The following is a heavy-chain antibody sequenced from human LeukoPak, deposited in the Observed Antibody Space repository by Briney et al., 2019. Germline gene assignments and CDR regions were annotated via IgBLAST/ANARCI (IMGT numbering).Heavy chain of an antibody. CDR1: GGSFNGFY. CDR3: ARGLDSYKCGNY. CDR2: IHPSGSP. D-gene: IGHD5-24*01. V-gene: IGHV4-34*01. Sequence: PSETLSLTCGVYGGSFNGFYLTWIRQPHGKGLEWIGEIHPSGSPYYNPSLKSRVTISVDTSKNQFSLTMNSLTAADAAIYYCARGLDSYKCGNYWGQGTLVTVST. J-gene: IGHJ4*01.